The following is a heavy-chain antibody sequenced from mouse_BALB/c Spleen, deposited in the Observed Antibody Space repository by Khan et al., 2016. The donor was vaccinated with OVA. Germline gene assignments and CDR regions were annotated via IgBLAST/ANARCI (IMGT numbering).Heavy chain of an antibody. Sequence: QVQLQQSGAELARPGASVKLSCKASGYTFTDYYINWVKQRTGQGLEWIGEISPGSGDTYYNESFKGKATLTAAKSSSTAYMQLSSLTSEAYAGYFCARRNYFGYTLAYWGQGTLVTVSA. D-gene: IGHD1-2*01. CDR2: ISPGSGDT. CDR1: GYTFTDYY. J-gene: IGHJ3*01. CDR3: ARRNYFGYTLAY. V-gene: IGHV1-77*01.